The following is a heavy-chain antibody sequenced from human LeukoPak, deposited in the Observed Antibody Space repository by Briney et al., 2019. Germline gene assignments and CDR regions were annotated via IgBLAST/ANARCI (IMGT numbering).Heavy chain of an antibody. CDR1: GFTFSSYS. CDR3: ARAYCGGDCYSPYDY. CDR2: ISSSSSTI. D-gene: IGHD2-21*02. J-gene: IGHJ4*02. V-gene: IGHV3-48*04. Sequence: GGSLRLSCAASGFTFSSYSMNWVRQAPGKGLEWVSYISSSSSTIYYADSVEGRFTISRDNAKNSLYLQMNSLRAEDTAVYYCARAYCGGDCYSPYDYWGQGTLVTVSS.